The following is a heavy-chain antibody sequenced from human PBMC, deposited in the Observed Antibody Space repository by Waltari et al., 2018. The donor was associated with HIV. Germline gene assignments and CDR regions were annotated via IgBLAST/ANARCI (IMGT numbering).Heavy chain of an antibody. Sequence: EGQLVESGGGLVQPGGSLIISCAASGFTFSSYNMNWVRQAPGKGLEWVSFISGSSDMIHYADSVKGRFIISRDNAKNSLYLQMNALRSEDTAVYYCSRSQYYGTSTGGYWGRGTLVTVSP. D-gene: IGHD3-10*01. V-gene: IGHV3-48*04. CDR3: SRSQYYGTSTGGY. J-gene: IGHJ4*02. CDR2: ISGSSDMI. CDR1: GFTFSSYN.